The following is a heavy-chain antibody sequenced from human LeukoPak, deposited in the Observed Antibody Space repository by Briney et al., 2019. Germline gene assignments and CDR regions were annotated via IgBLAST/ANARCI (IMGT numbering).Heavy chain of an antibody. CDR1: GYSISSGYY. D-gene: IGHD2-21*02. CDR2: LYHSGNT. CDR3: ARGDTVAVTTYFDY. Sequence: SETLSLICTVSGYSISSGYYWGWIRQPPGKGLEWIGSLYHSGNTYYNPSLKSRVTISVDTSKTQFSLKLFSVTAADTAVYYCARGDTVAVTTYFDYWGQGTLVTVSS. V-gene: IGHV4-38-2*02. J-gene: IGHJ4*02.